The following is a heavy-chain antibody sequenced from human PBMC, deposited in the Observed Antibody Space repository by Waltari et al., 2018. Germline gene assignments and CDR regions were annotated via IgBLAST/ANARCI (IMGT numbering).Heavy chain of an antibody. V-gene: IGHV3-30-3*01. J-gene: IGHJ5*02. D-gene: IGHD5-12*01. CDR1: GFTFSLYA. CDR2: ISYEGSNK. CDR3: ASWGRGYTENWFDP. Sequence: QVQLVESGGGVVQPGRSLRLSCAASGFTFSLYAMQWVRQAPGKGLEWVAVISYEGSNKYYADSVKGRFTISRDNSKNTLYLQMNSLRAEDSAVYYCASWGRGYTENWFDPWGQGTLVTVSS.